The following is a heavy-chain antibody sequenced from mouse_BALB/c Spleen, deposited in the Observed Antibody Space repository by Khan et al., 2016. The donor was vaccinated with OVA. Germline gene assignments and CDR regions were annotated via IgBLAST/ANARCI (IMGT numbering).Heavy chain of an antibody. CDR1: GFSLTGYG. Sequence: QVQLKESGPGLVAPSQSLSITCTVSGFSLTGYGVNWVRQPPGKGLEWLGMIWGDGSTDYNSALKSRLSISKDNSKSQVFLKMNSLQTDDTARYYCARAYYANYRGAMDFWGQGTSVPVSS. J-gene: IGHJ4*01. CDR2: IWGDGST. V-gene: IGHV2-6-7*01. D-gene: IGHD2-10*01. CDR3: ARAYYANYRGAMDF.